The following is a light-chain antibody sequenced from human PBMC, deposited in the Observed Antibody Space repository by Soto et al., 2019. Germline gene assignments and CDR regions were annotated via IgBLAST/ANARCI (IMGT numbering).Light chain of an antibody. Sequence: DIQMTQSPSTLSASVGDRVTITCRASQSISSWLAWYQQKPGKAPNLLIYKASSLQTGVPSRFSGSGSGTEFTLTISSLQPDDSATYYCQQDNSYPYTFGQGTRLEVK. CDR1: QSISSW. CDR3: QQDNSYPYT. CDR2: KAS. V-gene: IGKV1-5*03. J-gene: IGKJ2*01.